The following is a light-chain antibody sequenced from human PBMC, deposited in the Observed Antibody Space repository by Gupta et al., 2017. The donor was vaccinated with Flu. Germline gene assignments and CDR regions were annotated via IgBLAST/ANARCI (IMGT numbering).Light chain of an antibody. CDR1: QSISSW. J-gene: IGKJ1*01. V-gene: IGKV1-5*03. CDR3: QQENSSPRP. Sequence: PPTLSASVGDRATITCRASQSISSWLAWYQQKPVKAPKLLIYKASRLESGIPSRFSGSGSGTEFTLTISSLQPDDFATHYCQQENSSPRPFGQGTKVEIK. CDR2: KAS.